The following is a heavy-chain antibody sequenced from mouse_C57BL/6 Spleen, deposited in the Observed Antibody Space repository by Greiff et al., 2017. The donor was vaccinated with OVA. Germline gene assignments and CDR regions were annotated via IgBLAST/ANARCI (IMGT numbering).Heavy chain of an antibody. CDR2: IHPNSGST. V-gene: IGHV1-64*01. J-gene: IGHJ2*01. CDR3: AGSTMVFTFDY. CDR1: GYTFTSYW. D-gene: IGHD2-2*01. Sequence: QVQLQHPGAELVKPGASVKLSCKASGYTFTSYWMHWVKQRPGQGLEWIGMIHPNSGSTNYNEKFKSKATLTVDKSSSTAYMQLSSLTSEDSAVYYCAGSTMVFTFDYWGQGTTLTVSS.